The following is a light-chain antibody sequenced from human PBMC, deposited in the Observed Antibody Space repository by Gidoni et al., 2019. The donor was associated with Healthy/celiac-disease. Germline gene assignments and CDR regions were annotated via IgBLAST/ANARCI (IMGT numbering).Light chain of an antibody. CDR2: AAS. Sequence: DIQMTQSPSSLSASVGDRVTITCRASQSISSYLNWYQQKPGKAPKLLIYAASSLQSGGPSRFSGSGSGTDFTLTISSLQPEDFATYYCQQSYSTPPTFXXXTKVEIK. J-gene: IGKJ1*01. CDR1: QSISSY. CDR3: QQSYSTPPT. V-gene: IGKV1-39*01.